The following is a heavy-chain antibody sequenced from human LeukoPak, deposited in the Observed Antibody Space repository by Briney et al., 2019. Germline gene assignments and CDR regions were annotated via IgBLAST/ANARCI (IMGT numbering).Heavy chain of an antibody. V-gene: IGHV3-21*01. Sequence: PGGSLRLSCAASGLTLSSSSINWVRQAPGKGLERVSSISSSSNYMYYTDSVKGRFSMFRDNAENSLYLQMNSLRIEDTAVYYCARGLISSGYSPYFDYWGQGTLITVSS. CDR3: ARGLISSGYSPYFDY. CDR2: ISSSSNYM. CDR1: GLTLSSSS. J-gene: IGHJ4*02. D-gene: IGHD3-22*01.